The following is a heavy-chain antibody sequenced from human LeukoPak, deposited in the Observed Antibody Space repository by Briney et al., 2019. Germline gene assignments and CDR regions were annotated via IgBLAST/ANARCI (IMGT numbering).Heavy chain of an antibody. Sequence: PSETLSLTCAVYGGSFSGYYWSWIRQPPGKGLEWIGETNHSGSTNYNPSLKSRVTISVDTSKNQFSLKLSSVTAADTAVYYCARKRYYYDSSGSYDAFDIWGQGTMVTVSS. CDR1: GGSFSGYY. V-gene: IGHV4-34*01. CDR2: TNHSGST. D-gene: IGHD3-22*01. CDR3: ARKRYYYDSSGSYDAFDI. J-gene: IGHJ3*02.